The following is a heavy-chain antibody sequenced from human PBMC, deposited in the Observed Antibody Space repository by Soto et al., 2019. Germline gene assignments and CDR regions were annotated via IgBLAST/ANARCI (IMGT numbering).Heavy chain of an antibody. V-gene: IGHV3-23*01. Sequence: GGSLRLSCAASGFTFSSYAMSWARQAPGKGLEWVSAISGSGGSTYYADSVKGRFTISRDNSKNTLYLQMNSLRAEDTAVYYCANILCSDQLLCKRGGDYWGQGTLVTVSS. J-gene: IGHJ4*02. D-gene: IGHD2-2*01. CDR3: ANILCSDQLLCKRGGDY. CDR2: ISGSGGST. CDR1: GFTFSSYA.